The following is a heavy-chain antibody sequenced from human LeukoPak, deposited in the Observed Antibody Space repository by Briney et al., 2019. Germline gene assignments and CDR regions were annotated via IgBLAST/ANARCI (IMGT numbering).Heavy chain of an antibody. CDR1: GGTFSSYA. CDR3: ARDNRERWLQSGFDY. Sequence: GSSVKVSCKASGGTFSSYAISWVRQAPGQGLEWMGRIIPIFGTANYAQKFQGRVTITTDESTSTAYMELSSLRSEDTAVYYCARDNRERWLQSGFDYWGQGTLVTVSS. D-gene: IGHD5-24*01. CDR2: IIPIFGTA. V-gene: IGHV1-69*05. J-gene: IGHJ4*02.